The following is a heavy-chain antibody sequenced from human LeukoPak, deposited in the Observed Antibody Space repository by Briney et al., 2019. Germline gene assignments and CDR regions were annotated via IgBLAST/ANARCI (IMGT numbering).Heavy chain of an antibody. D-gene: IGHD1-26*01. V-gene: IGHV1-2*02. J-gene: IGHJ4*02. CDR1: GHTFTEYY. CDR2: INPNNGGT. Sequence: RASVKVSCKTSGHTFTEYYMHWVRQAPGQGLEWLGWINPNNGGTNYAQNFQGRVTMTSDTSISTAYMELSRLRSDDTAMYYCAKYSRSSPFDSWGQGTPVTVSS. CDR3: AKYSRSSPFDS.